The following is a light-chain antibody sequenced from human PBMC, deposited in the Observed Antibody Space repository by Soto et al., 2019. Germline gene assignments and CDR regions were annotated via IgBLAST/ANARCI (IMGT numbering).Light chain of an antibody. Sequence: DIQLTQSPSTLSASVGDRITITCRASQSIGTWLAWYQHRPGEGPKLLIHDASSLESGVPSRFSGSGSATEFSLTISSLESGDSGTYHCQQYATYAPSTFGQGTKVE. V-gene: IGKV1-5*01. CDR1: QSIGTW. J-gene: IGKJ1*01. CDR3: QQYATYAPST. CDR2: DAS.